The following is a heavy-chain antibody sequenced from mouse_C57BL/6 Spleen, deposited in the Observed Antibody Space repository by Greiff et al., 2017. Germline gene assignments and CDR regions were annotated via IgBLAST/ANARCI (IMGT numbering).Heavy chain of an antibody. J-gene: IGHJ2*01. D-gene: IGHD2-4*01. CDR2: IHPNSGST. V-gene: IGHV1-64*01. CDR3: ARDDYEGY. CDR1: GYTFTSYW. Sequence: QVHVKQSGAELVKPGASVKLSCKASGYTFTSYWMHWVKQRPGQGLEWIGMIHPNSGSTNYNEKFKSKATLTVDKSSSTAYMQLSSLTSEDSAVYYCARDDYEGYWGQGTTLTVSS.